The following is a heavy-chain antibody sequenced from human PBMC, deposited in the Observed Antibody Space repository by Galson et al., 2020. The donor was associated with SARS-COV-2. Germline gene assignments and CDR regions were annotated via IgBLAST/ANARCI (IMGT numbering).Heavy chain of an antibody. Sequence: GESMKISCAASGITFSDYYMSWLRQAPGKGLEWVSYISSSGNTIYYADSVKGRFTITRDNAKKSLYLQMNSLRAEDTAVYYCARDQVPIVVVVAATPLDYYGMDVWGQGTTVTVSS. V-gene: IGHV3-11*01. J-gene: IGHJ6*02. CDR3: ARDQVPIVVVVAATPLDYYGMDV. CDR2: ISSSGNTI. CDR1: GITFSDYY. D-gene: IGHD2-15*01.